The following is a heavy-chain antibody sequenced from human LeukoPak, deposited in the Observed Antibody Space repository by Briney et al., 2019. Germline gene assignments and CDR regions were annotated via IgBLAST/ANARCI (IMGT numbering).Heavy chain of an antibody. V-gene: IGHV1-24*01. J-gene: IGHJ6*03. D-gene: IGHD5-24*01. CDR1: GYTLTELS. Sequence: ASVKVSCKVSGYTLTELSMHWVRQAPGKGLEWMGGFDPEDGETIYAQKFQGRVTITRNTSISTAYMELSSLRSEDTAVYYCARGVEMATIPLNYYMDVWGKGTTVTVSS. CDR2: FDPEDGET. CDR3: ARGVEMATIPLNYYMDV.